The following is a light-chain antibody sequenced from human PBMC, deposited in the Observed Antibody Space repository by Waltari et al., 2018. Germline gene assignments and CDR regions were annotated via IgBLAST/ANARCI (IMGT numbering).Light chain of an antibody. V-gene: IGLV3-21*02. CDR2: DDT. CDR1: AIGSNS. CDR3: QVWDSSGDISGV. J-gene: IGLJ3*02. Sequence: SYVLTHPPSVSVAPGPAARLTRGGDAIGSNSVHWYQHKPGQAPLLVLYDDTDRPSGIPERFSGSNSGNTATLTINRVEAGDEADYFCQVWDSSGDISGVFGGGTKLTVL.